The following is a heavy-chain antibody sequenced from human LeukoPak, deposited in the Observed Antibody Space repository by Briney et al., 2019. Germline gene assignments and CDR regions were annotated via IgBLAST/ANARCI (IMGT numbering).Heavy chain of an antibody. D-gene: IGHD2-2*01. Sequence: PSETLSLTSTVPGFSFSRDYSSWIRRPPGRGLEWIAYLSHSGSSDSNPSLTSRVTTLVDTSKNQFSLKLTSVPAADTAVYYCARARYANAWYAFDIWGHGTMVTVSS. CDR1: GFSFSRDY. CDR2: LSHSGSS. CDR3: ARARYANAWYAFDI. V-gene: IGHV4-59*01. J-gene: IGHJ3*02.